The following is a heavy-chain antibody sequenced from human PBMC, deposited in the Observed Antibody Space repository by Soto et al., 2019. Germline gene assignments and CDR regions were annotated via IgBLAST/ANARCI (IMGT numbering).Heavy chain of an antibody. CDR3: AKDRVTTGDNTIYYYYYGMDV. V-gene: IGHV3-30*18. CDR2: ISYDGSNK. CDR1: GFTFSSYG. D-gene: IGHD4-17*01. Sequence: GGSLRLSCAASGFTFSSYGMHWVRQAPGKGLEWVAVISYDGSNKYYADSVKGRFTISRDNSKNTLYLQMNSLRAEDTAVYYCAKDRVTTGDNTIYYYYYGMDVWGQGTTVTVSS. J-gene: IGHJ6*02.